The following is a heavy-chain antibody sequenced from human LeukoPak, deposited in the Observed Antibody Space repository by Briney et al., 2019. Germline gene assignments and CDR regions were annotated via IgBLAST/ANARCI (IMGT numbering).Heavy chain of an antibody. CDR2: IYHRGSA. CDR1: GGSISIYY. Sequence: PSETLSLTCTVSGGSISIYYWSWIRQPPGKGLEWIGYIYHRGSANYNPSLKSRVAISLDTSKSQFSLRLSSVTAADTAVYYCARGGNYYTSGSYLGYWGQGTLVTVSS. D-gene: IGHD3-10*01. V-gene: IGHV4-59*01. CDR3: ARGGNYYTSGSYLGY. J-gene: IGHJ4*02.